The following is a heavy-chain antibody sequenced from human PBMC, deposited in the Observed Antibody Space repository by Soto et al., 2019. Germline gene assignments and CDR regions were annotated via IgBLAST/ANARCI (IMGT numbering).Heavy chain of an antibody. V-gene: IGHV4-59*08. CDR1: GFTFSSYT. J-gene: IGHJ5*01. Sequence: GSQRLSCAASGFTFSSYTRNWVRQAPGKGLEWIGYIYYSGSTKYNPSLKSRITINPDTSNNQLSLQLNSVTPDDTAVYYCARLIGNSWLDSWGQGTLVTVSS. CDR3: ARLIGNSWLDS. CDR2: IYYSGST.